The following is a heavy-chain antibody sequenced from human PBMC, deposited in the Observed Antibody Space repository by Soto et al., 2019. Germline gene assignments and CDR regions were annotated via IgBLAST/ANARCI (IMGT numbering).Heavy chain of an antibody. Sequence: SETLSLTCSVSGSSIISSNCWSWVRQPPGKGLEWIGETYHSGSTNYNPSLRSRVNISIDKSKNQFSLNLRSVTAADTAVYYCARVTFCNSNRYDNSFDHCGQGTLVAVSS. CDR1: GSSIISSNC. CDR3: ARVTFCNSNRYDNSFDH. CDR2: TYHSGST. D-gene: IGHD6-25*01. J-gene: IGHJ4*02. V-gene: IGHV4-4*02.